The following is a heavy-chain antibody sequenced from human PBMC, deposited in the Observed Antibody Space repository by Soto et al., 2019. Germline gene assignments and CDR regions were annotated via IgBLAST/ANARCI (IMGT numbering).Heavy chain of an antibody. CDR2: IYYRGST. Sequence: QVQLQESGPGLVKPSETLSLTCTVSGGSISSYYWSWIQQPPGKGLEWIGYIYYRGSTNYNPSLKSRVTISVDTSKNQFSLKLSSVTAADTAMYYCARFNWYFDLWGRGTLVTVSS. V-gene: IGHV4-59*01. CDR1: GGSISSYY. CDR3: ARFNWYFDL. J-gene: IGHJ2*01.